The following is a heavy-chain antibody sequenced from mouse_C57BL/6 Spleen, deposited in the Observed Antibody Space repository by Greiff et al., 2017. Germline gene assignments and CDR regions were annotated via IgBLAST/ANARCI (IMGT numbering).Heavy chain of an antibody. D-gene: IGHD1-1*01. Sequence: QVQLQQSGPELVKPGASVKISCKASGYAFSSSWMNWVKQRPGKGLEWIGRIYPGDGDTNYTGKFKGKATLTADKSSSTAYMQLSSLTSEDSAVYFCARYYYGSSYDYFDYWGQGTTLTVSS. J-gene: IGHJ2*01. CDR3: ARYYYGSSYDYFDY. V-gene: IGHV1-82*01. CDR2: IYPGDGDT. CDR1: GYAFSSSW.